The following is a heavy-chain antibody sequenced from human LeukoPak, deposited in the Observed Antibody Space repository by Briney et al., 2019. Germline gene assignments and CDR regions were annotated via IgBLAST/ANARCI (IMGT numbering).Heavy chain of an antibody. CDR1: EFTFSSYE. CDR3: AASGYDYDYYYSMDV. J-gene: IGHJ6*03. Sequence: GGSLRLSCAASEFTFSSYEMNWVRQAPGKGLEWVSYISSSGTTIYYADSVKGRFTISRDNAKNSLYLQMNSLRAGDTAVYYCAASGYDYDYYYSMDVWGKGTTVTISS. CDR2: ISSSGTTI. D-gene: IGHD5-12*01. V-gene: IGHV3-48*03.